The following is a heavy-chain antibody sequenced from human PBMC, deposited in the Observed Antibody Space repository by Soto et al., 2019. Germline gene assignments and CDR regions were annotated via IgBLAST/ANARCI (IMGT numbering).Heavy chain of an antibody. CDR1: GYTFTNYA. CDR2: INAGNGNT. V-gene: IGHV1-3*05. Sequence: QVQLVQSGAEEKKPGASVKVSCKASGYTFTNYATHWVRQAPGQRLEWMGWINAGNGNTKYSQKLQGRGTITRDTSASTAYLELSSPRSKDTAVYYCARVSGYYLPDYWGQGTLVTVSS. J-gene: IGHJ4*02. CDR3: ARVSGYYLPDY. D-gene: IGHD5-12*01.